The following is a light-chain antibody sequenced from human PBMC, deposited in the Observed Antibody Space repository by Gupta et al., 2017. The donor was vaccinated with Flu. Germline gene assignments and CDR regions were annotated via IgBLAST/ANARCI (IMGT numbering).Light chain of an antibody. CDR2: GAS. Sequence: ENVLTQSPGTLSLSPGERATLSCRASQNVINSYLGWYQQRPGQAPRLLIYGASTRAPGISDWCSGSGYEKDFTLTSSRQQDEIFAMYYQQQDGSSWTFGQGTKVEIK. CDR1: QNVINSY. V-gene: IGKV3-20*01. CDR3: QQDGSSWT. J-gene: IGKJ1*01.